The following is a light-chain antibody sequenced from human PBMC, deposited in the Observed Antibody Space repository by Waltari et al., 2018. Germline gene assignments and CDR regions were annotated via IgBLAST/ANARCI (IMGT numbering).Light chain of an antibody. CDR2: YAS. CDR1: QSVGST. V-gene: IGKV3D-15*01. J-gene: IGKJ4*01. Sequence: ETVMMQSPATLSLSPGERATLSCRASQSVGSTLAWYQQKPGQAPRLLIYYASSRVTGIPDRFSGSGSGTEFTLTISSLDPEDVGVYYCQKYNDWPLTFGGGTKVEIK. CDR3: QKYNDWPLT.